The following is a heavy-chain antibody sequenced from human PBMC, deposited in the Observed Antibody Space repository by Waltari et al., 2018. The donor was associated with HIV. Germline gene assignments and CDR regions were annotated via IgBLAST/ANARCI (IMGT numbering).Heavy chain of an antibody. D-gene: IGHD6-19*01. V-gene: IGHV1-2*02. CDR3: ARDNSSGWGDFDC. CDR1: GYTFTGSY. CDR2: IIPKTGGS. Sequence: QVQLVQSGAEVKKPGASVKVSCKASGYTFTGSYVHWVRQAPGQGLEWMGWIIPKTGGSNTAQKFQGRVTMIRDTSISTAYMELSRLTADDTAVYYCARDNSSGWGDFDCWGQGTLVTVS. J-gene: IGHJ4*02.